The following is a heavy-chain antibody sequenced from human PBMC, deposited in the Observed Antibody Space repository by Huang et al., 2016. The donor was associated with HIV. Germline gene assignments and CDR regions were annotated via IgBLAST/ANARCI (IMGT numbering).Heavy chain of an antibody. V-gene: IGHV3-74*01. J-gene: IGHJ4*02. CDR2: INIDGSST. D-gene: IGHD3-22*01. CDR1: GLSISSYW. Sequence: EVQLVESGGGLVQPGGSLRLSCAASGLSISSYWMQGVRQAPGKGLVWFSRINIDGSSTSYADSVKGRVTISRDNAKNTLYLQMNSLRAEDTAVYYCARDPRIQSWLNFFDYWGQGTLVSVSS. CDR3: ARDPRIQSWLNFFDY.